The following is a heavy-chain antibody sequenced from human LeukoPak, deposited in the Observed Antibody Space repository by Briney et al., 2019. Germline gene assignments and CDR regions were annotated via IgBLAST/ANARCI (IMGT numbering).Heavy chain of an antibody. V-gene: IGHV3-21*01. CDR2: ISTSSSYI. Sequence: PGGSLRLSCAASGFTFSSYSMNWVRQAPGKGLEWVSSISTSSSYIYSADSVKGRFTISRDNSKNTLYLQMNSLRAEDTAVYYCAKDLTLVYYGSGSFDYWGQGTLVTVSS. J-gene: IGHJ4*02. CDR3: AKDLTLVYYGSGSFDY. CDR1: GFTFSSYS. D-gene: IGHD3-10*01.